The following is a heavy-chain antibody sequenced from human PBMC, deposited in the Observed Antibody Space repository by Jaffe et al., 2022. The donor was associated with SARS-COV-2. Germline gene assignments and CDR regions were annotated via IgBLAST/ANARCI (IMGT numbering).Heavy chain of an antibody. CDR2: ISGSGGST. J-gene: IGHJ5*02. V-gene: IGHV3-23*01. CDR3: ANCSNSLPLVWFDP. CDR1: GFTFSSYA. Sequence: EVQLLESGGGLVQPGGSLRLSCAASGFTFSSYAMSWVRQAPGKGLEWVSTISGSGGSTYYADSVKGRFTISRDNSKNTLYLQMNSLRAEDTAVYYCANCSNSLPLVWFDPWGQGTLATVSS. D-gene: IGHD6-6*01.